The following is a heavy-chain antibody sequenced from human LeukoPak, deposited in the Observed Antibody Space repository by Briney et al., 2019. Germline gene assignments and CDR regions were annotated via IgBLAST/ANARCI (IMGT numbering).Heavy chain of an antibody. CDR2: IYYSGST. CDR1: GGSISSYY. V-gene: IGHV4-59*12. J-gene: IGHJ5*02. CDR3: ARADITGTTPDMNWFDP. D-gene: IGHD1-20*01. Sequence: NPSETLSLTCAVSGGSISSYYWSWIRQPPGKGLEWIGCIYYSGSTNYNPSLKSRVTISVDTSKNQFSLKLSSVTAADTAVYYCARADITGTTPDMNWFDPWGQGTLVTVSS.